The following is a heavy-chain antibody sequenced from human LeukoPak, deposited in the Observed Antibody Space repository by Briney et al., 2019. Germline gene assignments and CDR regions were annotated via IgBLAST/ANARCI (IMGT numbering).Heavy chain of an antibody. CDR3: ARSTGSTMFIDY. Sequence: SETLSLTCTVSGGSISPYYWSWIRQPPGKGLEWLGYIYYSGNTDYNPSLKSRVAISVDTSKNQFSLKLGSVTAADTAVYYCARSTGSTMFIDYWGQGTLVTVSS. D-gene: IGHD3-10*02. V-gene: IGHV4-59*01. CDR2: IYYSGNT. CDR1: GGSISPYY. J-gene: IGHJ4*02.